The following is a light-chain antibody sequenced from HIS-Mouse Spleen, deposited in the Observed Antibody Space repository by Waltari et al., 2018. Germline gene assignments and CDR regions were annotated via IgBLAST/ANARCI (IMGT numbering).Light chain of an antibody. CDR2: EGS. CDR1: SSDVVSYNL. V-gene: IGLV2-23*01. J-gene: IGLJ2*01. Sequence: QSALTQPASVSGSPGQSITISCTGTSSDVVSYNLRTWYQQHPGKAPKLRTYEGSKRPSGVSNRFSGSKSGNTASLTISGLQAEDEADYYCCSYAGSSTFVVFGGGTKLTVL. CDR3: CSYAGSSTFVV.